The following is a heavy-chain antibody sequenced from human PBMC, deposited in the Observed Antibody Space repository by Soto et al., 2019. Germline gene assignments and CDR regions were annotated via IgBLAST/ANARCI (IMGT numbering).Heavy chain of an antibody. Sequence: PSESLSPTYNISGGPIRNRCYYWNWIRQHPGKGREWIGYIYYSGSTYYIPSLKSRVTISVDTSKNQFSLKLSSVTAADTAVYYCAREPLTWGQGTLVTVS. CDR2: IYYSGST. CDR3: AREPLT. J-gene: IGHJ4*02. V-gene: IGHV4-31*03. CDR1: GGPIRNRCYY.